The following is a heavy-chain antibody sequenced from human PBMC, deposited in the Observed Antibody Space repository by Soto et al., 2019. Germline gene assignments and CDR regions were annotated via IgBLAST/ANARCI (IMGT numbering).Heavy chain of an antibody. V-gene: IGHV3-21*01. CDR3: ARPLEYSSSSYGMDV. J-gene: IGHJ6*02. Sequence: PGGSVRLSCAASGFTFSSYSMNWVRQAPGKGLEWVSSISSSSSYIYYADSVKGRFTISRDNAKNSLYLQMNSLRAEDTAVYYCARPLEYSSSSYGMDVWGQGTTVTV. CDR2: ISSSSSYI. CDR1: GFTFSSYS. D-gene: IGHD6-6*01.